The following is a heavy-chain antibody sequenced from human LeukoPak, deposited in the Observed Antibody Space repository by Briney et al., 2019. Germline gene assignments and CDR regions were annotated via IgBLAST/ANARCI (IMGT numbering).Heavy chain of an antibody. CDR2: ISSSGSTI. Sequence: GGSLRLSCAASGFTFSDYYMSWIRQAPGKGLEWVSYISSSGSTIYYADSVKGRFTISRDNAKNSLYLQMNSLRAEDTAVYYCAKDRDITMVRGRSYYYMDVWGKGTTVTISS. CDR3: AKDRDITMVRGRSYYYMDV. V-gene: IGHV3-11*04. CDR1: GFTFSDYY. D-gene: IGHD3-10*01. J-gene: IGHJ6*03.